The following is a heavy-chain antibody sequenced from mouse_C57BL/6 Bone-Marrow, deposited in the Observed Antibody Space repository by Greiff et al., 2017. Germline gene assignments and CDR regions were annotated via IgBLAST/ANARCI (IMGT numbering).Heavy chain of an antibody. CDR3: ELGYLDD. J-gene: IGHJ2*01. Sequence: QVQLKQTGAELGKPGASVKLSCKASGYTFTSYWMHWVKQRPGQGLEWIGMIHPNSGSTNYNEKFTSKARLTVDKSYSTAYMQLSSLTSEDSAVYYCELGYLDDWGQGTTLTGSS. V-gene: IGHV1-64*01. CDR1: GYTFTSYW. D-gene: IGHD4-1*01. CDR2: IHPNSGST.